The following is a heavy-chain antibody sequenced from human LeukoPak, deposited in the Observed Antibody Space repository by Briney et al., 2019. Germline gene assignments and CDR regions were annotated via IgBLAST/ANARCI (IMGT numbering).Heavy chain of an antibody. CDR3: ARATVGATPGRARFDY. CDR2: IYSGST. V-gene: IGHV4-39*07. Sequence: SETLSLTCTVSGGSIRSSSYYWGWIRQPPGKGLEWIGSIYSGSTYYNPSLKSRVTISVDTSKNQFSLKLSSVTAADTAVYYCARATVGATPGRARFDYWGQGTLVTVSS. J-gene: IGHJ4*02. CDR1: GGSIRSSSYY. D-gene: IGHD1-26*01.